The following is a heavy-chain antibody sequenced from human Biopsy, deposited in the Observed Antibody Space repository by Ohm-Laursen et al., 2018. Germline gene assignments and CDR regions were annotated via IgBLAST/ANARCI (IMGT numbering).Heavy chain of an antibody. CDR3: AREAAIIDPRTRAFDY. CDR1: GGSISSYQ. Sequence: TLSLTCPVSGGSISSYQWTWIRQPPGKGLEWIGYLYNTGGTNYNPSLKSRVTISVDTSKNQFSLKLRSVTAADTAVYYCAREAAIIDPRTRAFDYWGQGTLVTVSS. V-gene: IGHV4-59*01. J-gene: IGHJ4*02. D-gene: IGHD6-25*01. CDR2: LYNTGGT.